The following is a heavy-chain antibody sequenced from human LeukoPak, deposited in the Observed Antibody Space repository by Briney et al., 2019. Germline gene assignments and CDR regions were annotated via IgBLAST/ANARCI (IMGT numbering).Heavy chain of an antibody. CDR1: GFTVSSNE. CDR2: ISGGST. V-gene: IGHV3-38-3*01. Sequence: GGSLRLSCAASGFTVSSNEMSWVRQAPGEGLEWVSSISGGSTYYADSVKGRFTISRDNAKNSLYLQMNSLRAEDTAVYYCAELGITMIGGVWGKGTTVTISS. CDR3: AELGITMIGGV. J-gene: IGHJ6*04. D-gene: IGHD3-10*02.